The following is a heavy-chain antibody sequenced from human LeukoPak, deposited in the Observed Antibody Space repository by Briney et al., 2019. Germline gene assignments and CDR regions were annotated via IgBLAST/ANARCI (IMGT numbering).Heavy chain of an antibody. CDR3: ARQHRDKVATIYYFAY. CDR1: GGSFSSSSYY. J-gene: IGHJ4*02. Sequence: PSETLSLTCTVSGGSFSSSSYYWGWIRQPPGKGREWIASVYHSGSTYYNPSVKSRVTISEDTPNNQFSLRLTSVTAADTAVYYCARQHRDKVATIYYFAYWGQGTLVTVSS. V-gene: IGHV4-39*01. CDR2: VYHSGST. D-gene: IGHD5-12*01.